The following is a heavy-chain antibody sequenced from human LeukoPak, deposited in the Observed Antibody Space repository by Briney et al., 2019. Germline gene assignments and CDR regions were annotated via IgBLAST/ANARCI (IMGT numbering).Heavy chain of an antibody. CDR1: GGSISSYY. V-gene: IGHV4-59*01. J-gene: IGHJ4*02. CDR2: IYYSGST. Sequence: SETLSLTCTVSGGSISSYYWSWIRQPPGKGLEWIGYIYYSGSTDYNPSLKSRVTISVDTSKNQFSLKLSSVTAADTAVYYCVRGDGSYWGQGTLVTVSS. CDR3: VRGDGSY. D-gene: IGHD1-26*01.